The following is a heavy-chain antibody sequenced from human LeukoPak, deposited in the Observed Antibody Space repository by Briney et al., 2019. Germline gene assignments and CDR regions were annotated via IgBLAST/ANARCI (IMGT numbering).Heavy chain of an antibody. Sequence: SVKVSCKASGGTFSSYAISWVRQAPGQGLEWMGGIIPIFGTANYAQKFQGRVTITADESTSTAYMELSSLRSEDTAVYYCARGVGPRITMVRGVKAYFDYWGQGTLVTVSS. CDR2: IIPIFGTA. V-gene: IGHV1-69*13. J-gene: IGHJ4*02. D-gene: IGHD3-10*01. CDR3: ARGVGPRITMVRGVKAYFDY. CDR1: GGTFSSYA.